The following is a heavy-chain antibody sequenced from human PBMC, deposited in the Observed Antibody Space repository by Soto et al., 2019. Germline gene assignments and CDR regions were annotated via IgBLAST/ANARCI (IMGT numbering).Heavy chain of an antibody. V-gene: IGHV3-74*03. Sequence: EVQLVESGGGLVQPGESLRLSCAASGSYWMHWVRQAPGKGLVWVSRINTDGSVAMYVDSVKGRFTISRDNAKNTLYLHMNSLRAEDTAVYYCVKDMQLWRLDSWGQGILVTVSS. CDR1: GSYW. D-gene: IGHD2-15*01. J-gene: IGHJ4*02. CDR2: INTDGSVA. CDR3: VKDMQLWRLDS.